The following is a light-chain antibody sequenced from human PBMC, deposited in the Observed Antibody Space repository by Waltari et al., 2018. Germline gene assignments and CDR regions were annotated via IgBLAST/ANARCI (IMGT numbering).Light chain of an antibody. CDR1: KSARKS. CDR2: YDS. Sequence: SYVLTPTPSVSLAPGQTAIITCGGVKSARKSVLRYQLQPGQAPVLVMFYDSDRPPGIPDRFSGSNSGNTATLTISRVEDDDEADYFCQVWDDSNNSGVFGGGTKLTVL. CDR3: QVWDDSNNSGV. J-gene: IGLJ2*01. V-gene: IGLV3-21*04.